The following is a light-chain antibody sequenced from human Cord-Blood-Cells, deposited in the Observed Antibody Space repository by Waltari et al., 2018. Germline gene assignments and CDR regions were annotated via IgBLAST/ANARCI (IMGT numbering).Light chain of an antibody. J-gene: IGKJ1*01. CDR1: QSISSW. CDR2: DAS. Sequence: DIQMTQSPSTLSASVGDRVTITCRASQSISSWLAWYQQKPGKAAKLLIYDASSLESGVPSRCSGSGSGTEFTLTSSSLQPDDFATYYCQQYNSYSPTFGQGTKVEIK. CDR3: QQYNSYSPT. V-gene: IGKV1-5*01.